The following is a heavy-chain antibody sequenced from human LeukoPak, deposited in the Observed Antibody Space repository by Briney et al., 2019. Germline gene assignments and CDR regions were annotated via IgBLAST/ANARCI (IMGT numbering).Heavy chain of an antibody. J-gene: IGHJ4*02. Sequence: PGGSLRLSCAASGFTFSSYWMSWVRQAPGKGLEWVANIKQDASEKYYVDSVKGRFTISGDNAKNSLYLQMNSLRAEDTAVYYCARDIAVAGTFFDYWGQGTLVTVSS. CDR3: ARDIAVAGTFFDY. CDR2: IKQDASEK. V-gene: IGHV3-7*04. D-gene: IGHD6-19*01. CDR1: GFTFSSYW.